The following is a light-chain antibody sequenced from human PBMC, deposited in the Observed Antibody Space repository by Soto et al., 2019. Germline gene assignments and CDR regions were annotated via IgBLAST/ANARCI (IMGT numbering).Light chain of an antibody. CDR2: ENN. CDR1: SSNIGAGYE. J-gene: IGLJ1*01. V-gene: IGLV1-40*01. CDR3: QSYDSRLSGYV. Sequence: QSVLTQPPSVSEAPGQRVTISCTGSSSNIGAGYEAHWYQQVPGTAPKLLIYENNNRPSGVPDRFDGSKSGTSASLAITGLQAEDEAEYYCQSYDSRLSGYVFGTGTKATVL.